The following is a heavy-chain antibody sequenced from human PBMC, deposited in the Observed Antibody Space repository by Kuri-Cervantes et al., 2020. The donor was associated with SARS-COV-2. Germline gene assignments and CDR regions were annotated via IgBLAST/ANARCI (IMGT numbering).Heavy chain of an antibody. CDR2: VRGKANNYAT. CDR3: ASRYSSSWYAVDY. V-gene: IGHV3-73*01. Sequence: GESLKISCEVSGFLFSASAIHWVRQASGKGLEWVGRVRGKANNYATAYAVSVKGRFTISRDDSKNMAYLQMNSLRAEDTAVYYCASRYSSSWYAVDYWGQGTLVTVSS. CDR1: GFLFSASA. D-gene: IGHD6-13*01. J-gene: IGHJ4*02.